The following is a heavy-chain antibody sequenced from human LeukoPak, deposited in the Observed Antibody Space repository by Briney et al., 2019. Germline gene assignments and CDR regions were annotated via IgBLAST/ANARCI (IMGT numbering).Heavy chain of an antibody. D-gene: IGHD5-12*01. V-gene: IGHV5-51*01. CDR2: IYLRDFHI. CDR3: ARLGGGYVIDY. CDR1: EYIFSTHW. J-gene: IGHJ4*02. Sequence: GESLKISCKASEYIFSTHWIGWVRQMPGKGLEWMGIIYLRDFHIKYSPSFQGQVTISADRSINSAHLQWSSLKASDTAMYYCARLGGGYVIDYWGQGTLVTVSS.